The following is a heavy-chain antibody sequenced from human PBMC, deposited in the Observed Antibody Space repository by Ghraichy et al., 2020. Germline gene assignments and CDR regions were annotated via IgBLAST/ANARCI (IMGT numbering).Heavy chain of an antibody. J-gene: IGHJ4*02. CDR2: IYWDDDK. CDR1: GFSLSTSGVG. V-gene: IGHV2-5*02. D-gene: IGHD2-15*01. CDR3: AHTSRGGFCSGGSCYRFSYFDY. Sequence: SGPTLVKPTQTLTLTCTFSGFSLSTSGVGVGWIRQPPGEALDWLALIYWDDDKRYSPSLKSRLTITKDTSKNQVVLTMTNMDPVDTATYYCAHTSRGGFCSGGSCYRFSYFDYWGQGTLVTVSS.